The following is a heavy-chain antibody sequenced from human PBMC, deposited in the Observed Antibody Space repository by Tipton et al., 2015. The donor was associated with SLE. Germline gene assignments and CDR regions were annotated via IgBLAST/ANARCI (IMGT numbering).Heavy chain of an antibody. J-gene: IGHJ4*02. Sequence: GSLRLSCAASGFTVSGYYMTWVRQAPGKGLEWVSVMYSDGTTYYADSVKGRFTISRDNSKNTLYLQMNSLRAEDTAVYYCARGADYWGQGTLVTVSS. CDR2: MYSDGTT. V-gene: IGHV3-53*01. CDR1: GFTVSGYY. CDR3: ARGADY.